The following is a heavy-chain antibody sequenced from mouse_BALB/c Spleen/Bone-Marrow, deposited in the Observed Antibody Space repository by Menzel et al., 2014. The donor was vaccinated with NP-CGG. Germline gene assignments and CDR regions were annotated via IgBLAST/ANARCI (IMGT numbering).Heavy chain of an antibody. CDR3: ARHTYYDQTEVSFVY. D-gene: IGHD2-4*01. V-gene: IGHV5-9-2*01. CDR1: GFSFNSYG. Sequence: EVQVVESGGGLVQPGGSLKLSCAASGFSFNSYGMSWVRQTPEKRLEWVATISGGGSYTFYPDSVKGRFTISRDNAKNNLDQQLSSLRSEDTALYYCARHTYYDQTEVSFVYWGQGTLVTVSA. J-gene: IGHJ3*01. CDR2: ISGGGSYT.